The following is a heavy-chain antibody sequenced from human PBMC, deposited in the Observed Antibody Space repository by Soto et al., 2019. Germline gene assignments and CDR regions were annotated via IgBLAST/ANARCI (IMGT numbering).Heavy chain of an antibody. Sequence: SETLSLTCTFSGRSISSYYWSWIRQPPGKGLEWIGFIFYSGSTSYNPSLKSRVTISIDTSEYQFSLKLNSVTAADTAVYYCASMIGDPVLSFDSWGQGTLVTVS. CDR1: GRSISSYY. V-gene: IGHV4-59*01. CDR2: IFYSGST. D-gene: IGHD3-10*02. CDR3: ASMIGDPVLSFDS. J-gene: IGHJ5*01.